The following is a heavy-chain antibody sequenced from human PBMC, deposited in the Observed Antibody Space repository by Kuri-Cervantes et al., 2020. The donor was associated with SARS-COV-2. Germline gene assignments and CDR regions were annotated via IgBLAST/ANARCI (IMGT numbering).Heavy chain of an antibody. Sequence: GSLRLSCTVSGGSISSYYWTWIRQSPGKGLEWIGDILYSGNTNYNPSLKSRVTISVNMSENQFSLRLTSLTAAGTAVYYCARVNILTGYSVPSFDYWGQGTLVTVSS. V-gene: IGHV4-59*01. CDR2: ILYSGNT. CDR3: ARVNILTGYSVPSFDY. D-gene: IGHD3-9*01. CDR1: GGSISSYY. J-gene: IGHJ4*02.